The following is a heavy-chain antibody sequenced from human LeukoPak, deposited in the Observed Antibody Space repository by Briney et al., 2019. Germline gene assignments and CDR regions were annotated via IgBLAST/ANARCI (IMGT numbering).Heavy chain of an antibody. Sequence: PGGSLRLSCAASGFTVSSNYMSWVRQAPGKGLEWVSVFCSGGSRYYADSVKGRLTISRDNPKNSLYLQMNSLRAEDTAVYYCARTLSPYLGEFDYWGQGTLVTVSS. J-gene: IGHJ4*02. V-gene: IGHV3-53*01. D-gene: IGHD3-16*01. CDR1: GFTVSSNY. CDR3: ARTLSPYLGEFDY. CDR2: FCSGGSR.